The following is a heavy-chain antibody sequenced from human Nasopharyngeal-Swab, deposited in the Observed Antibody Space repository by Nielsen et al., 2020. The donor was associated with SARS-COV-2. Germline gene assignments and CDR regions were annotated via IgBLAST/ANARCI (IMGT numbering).Heavy chain of an antibody. D-gene: IGHD1-26*01. CDR2: FDPEDGET. CDR3: ATEWAYLRNSGSFRYLGY. V-gene: IGHV1-24*01. CDR1: GYNLTDFS. Sequence: ASVKVSCKVSGYNLTDFSMHWVRQAPGNGLEWMGGFDPEDGETIYAQKFQGRVTMTEDTSTDTAYMELSSLRSEDTAVYYCATEWAYLRNSGSFRYLGYWGQGTLVTVSS. J-gene: IGHJ4*02.